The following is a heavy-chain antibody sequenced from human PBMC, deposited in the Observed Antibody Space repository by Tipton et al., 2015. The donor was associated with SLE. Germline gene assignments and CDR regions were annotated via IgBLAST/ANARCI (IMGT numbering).Heavy chain of an antibody. CDR2: ISYTGDT. V-gene: IGHV4-4*02. J-gene: IGHJ3*02. CDR3: AGTFYGGGDAFDI. D-gene: IGHD4-23*01. Sequence: TLSLTCVVSGASISSSNWWTWVRQPPGKGLEWIGYISYTGDTKYNPPLKSRVTISIDTSETRFSLKMTSVAAVDTAVYYCAGTFYGGGDAFDIWGQGTMVTVSS. CDR1: GASISSSNW.